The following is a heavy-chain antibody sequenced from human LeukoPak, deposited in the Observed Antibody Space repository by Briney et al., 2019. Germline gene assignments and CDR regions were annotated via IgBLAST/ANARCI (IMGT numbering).Heavy chain of an antibody. CDR2: ISSSSSYT. Sequence: GGSLRLSSAASGFTFSDYYMSWIRQAPGKGLEWVSYISSSSSYTNYADSVKGRFTISRDNAKNSLYLQMNSLRAEDTAVYYCARYEYSYVYGMDVWGQGTTVTVSS. J-gene: IGHJ6*02. CDR3: ARYEYSYVYGMDV. V-gene: IGHV3-11*03. D-gene: IGHD5-18*01. CDR1: GFTFSDYY.